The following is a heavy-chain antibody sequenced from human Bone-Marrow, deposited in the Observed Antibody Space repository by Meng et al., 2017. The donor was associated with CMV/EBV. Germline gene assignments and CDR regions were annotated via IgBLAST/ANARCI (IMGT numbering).Heavy chain of an antibody. V-gene: IGHV3-30*02. CDR1: GFTFSSYG. J-gene: IGHJ6*02. CDR3: ASAMVRGYYYYGRDV. Sequence: GESLKISCAASGFTFSSYGMHWVRQAPGKGLEWVAFIRYDGSNKYYADSVKGRFTISRDNSKNTLYLQMNSLRAEDTAVYYCASAMVRGYYYYGRDVWGQGTTVNVPS. D-gene: IGHD3-10*01. CDR2: IRYDGSNK.